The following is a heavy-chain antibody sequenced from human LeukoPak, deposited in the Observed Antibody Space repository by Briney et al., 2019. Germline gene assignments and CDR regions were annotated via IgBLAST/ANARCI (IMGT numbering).Heavy chain of an antibody. J-gene: IGHJ6*03. CDR2: IYHSGIT. CDR1: DYSISSGYGYY. D-gene: IGHD3-22*01. Sequence: SETLSLTCTVSDYSISSGYGYYWGWIRQPPGKGLEWIGNIYHSGITYYNHFNSSLKSRVTISIDTSKNQFSLKLSSVTAADTAVYYCARAPGYYDGTYYYYYYYMDVWGKGTTVTVSS. V-gene: IGHV4-38-2*02. CDR3: ARAPGYYDGTYYYYYYYMDV.